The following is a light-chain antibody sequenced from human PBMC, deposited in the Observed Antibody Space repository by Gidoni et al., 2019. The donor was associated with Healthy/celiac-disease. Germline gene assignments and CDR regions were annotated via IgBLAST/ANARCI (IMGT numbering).Light chain of an antibody. Sequence: SYELTQPPSVSVSPGQTASIPCSGDKLGDKYACWYQQKPGQYPVLVIYQDSKRPSGIAERFSGSNSGNTATLTISGTQAMDEADYYCQAWDSSIVVFGGGTKLTVL. CDR1: KLGDKY. V-gene: IGLV3-1*01. CDR3: QAWDSSIVV. J-gene: IGLJ2*01. CDR2: QDS.